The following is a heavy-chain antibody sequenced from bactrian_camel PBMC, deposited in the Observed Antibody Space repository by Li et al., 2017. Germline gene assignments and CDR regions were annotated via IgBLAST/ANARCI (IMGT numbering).Heavy chain of an antibody. V-gene: IGHV3S53*01. CDR2: IRLDGLI. D-gene: IGHD4*01. CDR3: AADRYSRCSGAAFAPYD. CDR1: GYSFSTCG. Sequence: HVQLVESGGGSVQAGGSLNLSCVVSGYSFSTCGMGWYRRAPGKERELVASIRLDGLIVYADSVKGRFTIFRDGMINEENLKMDSLKTEDTAVYLCAADRYSRCSGAAFAPYDWGQGTQVTVS. J-gene: IGHJ4*01.